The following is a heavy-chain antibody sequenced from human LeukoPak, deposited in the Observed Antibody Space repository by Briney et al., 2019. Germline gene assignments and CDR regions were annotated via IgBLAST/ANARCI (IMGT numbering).Heavy chain of an antibody. CDR2: TSFDGSNT. V-gene: IGHV3-30*18. CDR1: GFAFNTFG. D-gene: IGHD1-26*01. J-gene: IGHJ4*02. Sequence: GGSLRLSCAASGFAFNTFGMHWVRQAPGKGLEWVATTSFDGSNTYFSDSVRGRFTIPRDNSRNTLFLQMSSLSAEDTAVYYCAKDRIVGATRFLDFWGQGTLVTVSS. CDR3: AKDRIVGATRFLDF.